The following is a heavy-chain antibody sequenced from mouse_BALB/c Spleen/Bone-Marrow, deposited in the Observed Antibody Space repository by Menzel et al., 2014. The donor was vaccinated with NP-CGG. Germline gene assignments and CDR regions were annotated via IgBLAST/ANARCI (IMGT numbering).Heavy chain of an antibody. Sequence: EVQLVESGGGLVKPGGSLKLSCAASGFTFSDYYMYWVRQTPEKRLEWVATISDGGSYTYYPDSVKGRFTISRDNAKNNLYLQMSSLKSEDTAMYYCARGSSYFDYWGRGTTLTVSS. D-gene: IGHD1-1*01. CDR2: ISDGGSYT. V-gene: IGHV5-4*02. CDR1: GFTFSDYY. CDR3: ARGSSYFDY. J-gene: IGHJ2*01.